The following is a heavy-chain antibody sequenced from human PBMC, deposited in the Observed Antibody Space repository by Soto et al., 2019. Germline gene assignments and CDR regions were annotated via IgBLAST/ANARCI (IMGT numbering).Heavy chain of an antibody. V-gene: IGHV3-21*01. J-gene: IGHJ6*02. Sequence: GSPKIGSAASRFSVSISMIDWVLQAPGKGLEWVSSIRRSGDYTYYADSLKGRFTISRDNAKNSLSLQMISLRAEDTAVYYCARSTSLGGMDVWGQGTTVTVSS. CDR2: IRRSGDYT. CDR3: ARSTSLGGMDV. CDR1: RFSVSISM. D-gene: IGHD1-1*01.